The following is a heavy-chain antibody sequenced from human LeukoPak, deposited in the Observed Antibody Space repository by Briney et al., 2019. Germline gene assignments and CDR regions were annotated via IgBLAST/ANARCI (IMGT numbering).Heavy chain of an antibody. J-gene: IGHJ4*02. V-gene: IGHV4-34*01. Sequence: ASETLSLTCAVYGGSFSGYYWSWIRQPPGKGLEWIGELNHSGSTNYNPSLKSRVTISVDTSKNQFSLKLSSVTAADTAVYYCARGSRSYNRNSKVPTRELFFDYWGQGTLVTVSS. CDR3: ARGSRSYNRNSKVPTRELFFDY. CDR2: LNHSGST. CDR1: GGSFSGYY. D-gene: IGHD1-14*01.